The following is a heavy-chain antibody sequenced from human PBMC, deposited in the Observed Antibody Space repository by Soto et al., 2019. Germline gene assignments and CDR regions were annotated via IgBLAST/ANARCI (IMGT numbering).Heavy chain of an antibody. J-gene: IGHJ4*02. CDR3: ARGPPLGY. CDR2: IYHGGGT. CDR1: GGSISSYY. V-gene: IGHV4-59*12. Sequence: SETLSLTCTVSGGSISSYYWSWIRQPPGKGLEWIGYIYHGGGTYYNPSLKSRVTISVDRSKNQFSLKLSSVAAADTAVYYCARGPPLGYWGQGTLVTVSS.